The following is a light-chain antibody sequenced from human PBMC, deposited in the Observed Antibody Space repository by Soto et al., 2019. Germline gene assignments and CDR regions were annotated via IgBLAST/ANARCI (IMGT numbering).Light chain of an antibody. J-gene: IGLJ3*02. CDR3: CSYAGSNTWV. CDR2: EGS. Sequence: QSALTQPASVSGSPGQLITISCTGTSSDVGSYNLVSWYQQHPGKAPKLMIYEGSKRPSGVSNRFSESKSGNTASLTISGLQAEDEADYYCCSYAGSNTWVFGGGTKLTVL. CDR1: SSDVGSYNL. V-gene: IGLV2-23*01.